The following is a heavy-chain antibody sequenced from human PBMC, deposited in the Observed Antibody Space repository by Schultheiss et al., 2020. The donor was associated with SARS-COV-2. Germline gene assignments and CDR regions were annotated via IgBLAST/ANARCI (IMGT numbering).Heavy chain of an antibody. CDR1: GFTFSSYG. CDR3: ARGLLPLTEIAVAGLYFDF. V-gene: IGHV3-33*08. D-gene: IGHD6-19*01. J-gene: IGHJ4*02. Sequence: GGSLRLSCAASGFTFSSYGMYWVRQAPGKGLEWVAVIWYDGSNKYYADSVKGRFTISRDNSKNTLYLQMNSLRADDTAVYYCARGLLPLTEIAVAGLYFDFWGQGTLVTVSS. CDR2: IWYDGSNK.